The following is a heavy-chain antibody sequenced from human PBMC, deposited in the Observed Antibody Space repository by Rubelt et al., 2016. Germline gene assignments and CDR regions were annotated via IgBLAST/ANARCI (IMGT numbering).Heavy chain of an antibody. CDR1: GGSISSSSYY. CDR3: ARQVRVLYYSDY. V-gene: IGHV4-39*01. CDR2: IYYSGST. J-gene: IGHJ4*02. Sequence: QLQLQESGPGLVKPSETLSLTCTVSGGSISSSSYYWGWIRQPPGKGLEWIGSIYYSGSTSYNPPLKSRVTIAEDTSKNQCHLKLCSVTAADTAVYYCARQVRVLYYSDYWGQGTLVTVAS.